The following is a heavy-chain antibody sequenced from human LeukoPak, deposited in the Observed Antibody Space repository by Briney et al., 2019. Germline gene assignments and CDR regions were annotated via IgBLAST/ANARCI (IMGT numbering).Heavy chain of an antibody. CDR1: GYTFTGYY. J-gene: IGHJ3*02. CDR2: INPNSGGT. V-gene: IGHV1-2*02. CDR3: ARVLGRRSTTPEPI. Sequence: ASVKVSCKASGYTFTGYYMHWVRQAPGQGLEWMGWINPNSGGTNYAQKFQGRVTMTRDTSISTAYMELSRLRSDDTAVYYCARVLGRRSTTPEPIWGQGTMVTVSS. D-gene: IGHD2-2*01.